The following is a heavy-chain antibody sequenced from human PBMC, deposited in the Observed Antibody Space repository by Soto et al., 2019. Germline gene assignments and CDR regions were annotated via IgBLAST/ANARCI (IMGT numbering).Heavy chain of an antibody. CDR3: AKGEGVGGTLGLFDY. V-gene: IGHV3-30*18. Sequence: QVQLVESGGGAVQPGESLRLSCVASGFDFTYYAMHWVRQAPGKGLESVAVMSSDGSKIHHTDSVKGRFTISRDNYKNTLYLQMNSLRKEDTAVYFCAKGEGVGGTLGLFDYWGQGTLVSVSS. CDR2: MSSDGSKI. D-gene: IGHD1-26*01. J-gene: IGHJ4*02. CDR1: GFDFTYYA.